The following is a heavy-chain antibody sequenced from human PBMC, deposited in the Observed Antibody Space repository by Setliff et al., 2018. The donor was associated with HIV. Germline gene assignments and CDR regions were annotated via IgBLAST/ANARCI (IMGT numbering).Heavy chain of an antibody. D-gene: IGHD4-4*01. Sequence: GGSLRLSCAASGFTFSNFEMNWVRQAPGKGLEWVSYISNSGSTIYYADSVKGRFTISRDNAKNSLYLQMNSLRAEDTAMYYCAKTQTVITVYGPFDSWGQGTPVTVSS. J-gene: IGHJ4*02. CDR3: AKTQTVITVYGPFDS. CDR1: GFTFSNFE. V-gene: IGHV3-48*03. CDR2: ISNSGSTI.